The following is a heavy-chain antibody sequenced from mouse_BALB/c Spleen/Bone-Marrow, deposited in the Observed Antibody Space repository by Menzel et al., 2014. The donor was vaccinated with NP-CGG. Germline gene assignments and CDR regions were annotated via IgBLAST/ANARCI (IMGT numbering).Heavy chain of an antibody. D-gene: IGHD1-1*01. V-gene: IGHV1-77*01. CDR2: IYPGSGST. J-gene: IGHJ2*01. Sequence: VQLQESGPELVKPGASVKMSCKASGYTFTDYVISWVKQRTGQGLEWIGEIYPGSGSTYYNEKFKGKATLTADKSSNTAYMQLSSLTSEDSAVYFCARGYYGSSYCFDYWGQGTTLTVSS. CDR1: GYTFTDYV. CDR3: ARGYYGSSYCFDY.